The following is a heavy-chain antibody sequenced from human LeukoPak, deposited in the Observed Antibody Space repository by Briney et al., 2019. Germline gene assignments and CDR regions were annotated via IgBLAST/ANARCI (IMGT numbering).Heavy chain of an antibody. CDR3: AKDGSGGGWKWFDP. Sequence: GGSLRLSCAASGFTYSSYGFHGVRQAPAKALAWEGVIWYDGSNKSYADSVKGRFTISRGNSKNTLYLQMNSLRAEDTAVYYCAKDGSGGGWKWFDPWGQGTLVTVSS. V-gene: IGHV3-33*06. CDR2: IWYDGSNK. J-gene: IGHJ5*02. CDR1: GFTYSSYG. D-gene: IGHD2-15*01.